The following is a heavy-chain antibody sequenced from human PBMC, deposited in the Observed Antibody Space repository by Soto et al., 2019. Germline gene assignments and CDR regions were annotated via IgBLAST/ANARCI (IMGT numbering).Heavy chain of an antibody. V-gene: IGHV1-18*01. CDR1: GYTITRYG. J-gene: IGHJ6*02. CDR2: ISAYNGET. Sequence: QVQLVQSGAEVKKPGASVKVSCKASGYTITRYGISWVRQAPGQGLEWMGWISAYNGETNSAQKFQGRVTMTTDTSTSTAYMELRSLRSDDTAVYFCARDQQLRLPYYYYAMDVWGQGTTVTVSS. CDR3: ARDQQLRLPYYYYAMDV. D-gene: IGHD5-18*01.